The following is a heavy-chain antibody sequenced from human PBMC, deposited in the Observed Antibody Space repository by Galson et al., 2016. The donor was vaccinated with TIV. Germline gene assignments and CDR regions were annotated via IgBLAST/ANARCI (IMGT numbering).Heavy chain of an antibody. D-gene: IGHD3-16*01. CDR3: ARGLRGSSTDANNWFDP. J-gene: IGHJ5*02. Sequence: LTCSVSGGSMNSGVYYWTWIRQPPGKGLEWIGSIYYSEIIYYNPSLKSRVITSVDTSKNQFSLMVSSVTAADTAVYYCARGLRGSSTDANNWFDPWGQGTLVTVSS. CDR2: IYYSEII. V-gene: IGHV4-30-4*08. CDR1: GGSMNSGVYY.